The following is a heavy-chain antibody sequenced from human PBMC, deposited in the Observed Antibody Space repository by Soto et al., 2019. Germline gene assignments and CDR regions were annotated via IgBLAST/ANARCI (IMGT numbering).Heavy chain of an antibody. CDR1: GYTFTHYY. Sequence: ASVKVSCKADGYTFTHYYIHWSRHAPGQGLEWMGIINPNGGITSYAQKFRAGFTMTRDTSTSTVYLELSSLRSEDTAVYYCVRGGFLSHDHVIIAPATLGFDHWGQGTLVTVSS. V-gene: IGHV1-46*01. D-gene: IGHD6-25*01. CDR2: INPNGGIT. J-gene: IGHJ5*02. CDR3: VRGGFLSHDHVIIAPATLGFDH.